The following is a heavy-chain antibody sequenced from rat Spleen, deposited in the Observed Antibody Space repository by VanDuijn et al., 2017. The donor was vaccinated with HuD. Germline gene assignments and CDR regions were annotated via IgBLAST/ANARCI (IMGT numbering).Heavy chain of an antibody. J-gene: IGHJ2*01. V-gene: IGHV5-29*01. CDR3: ARPRAYFDY. CDR1: GFTFNNYV. D-gene: IGHD3-2*01. CDR2: NSYDGITT. Sequence: EVQLVESDGGLVQPGSSLKLSCAASGFTFNNYVMAWVRQSPTKGLEWVATNSYDGITTYYRDSVKGRFTISRDNAKSTLYLQMDSLRSEDTATYYCARPRAYFDYWGQGVMVTVSS.